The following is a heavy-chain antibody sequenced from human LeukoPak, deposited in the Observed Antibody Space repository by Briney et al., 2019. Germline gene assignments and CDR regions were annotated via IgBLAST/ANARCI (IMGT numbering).Heavy chain of an antibody. CDR2: ISPSGGST. CDR1: GYTFTSYY. V-gene: IGHV1-46*01. D-gene: IGHD3-22*01. Sequence: ASVKVSCKASGYTFTSYYMHWVRQAPGQGLEWMGIISPSGGSTSYAQKFQGRVTMTRDTSTSTVYMELSSLRSEDTAVYYCAREQYYYDSSGYYRCFYYWGQGTLVTVSS. J-gene: IGHJ4*02. CDR3: AREQYYYDSSGYYRCFYY.